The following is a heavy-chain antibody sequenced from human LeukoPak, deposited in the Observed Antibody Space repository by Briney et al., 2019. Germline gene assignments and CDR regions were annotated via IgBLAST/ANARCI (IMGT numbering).Heavy chain of an antibody. V-gene: IGHV1-2*06. D-gene: IGHD2-15*01. CDR3: ARGYCSGGSCYSVENWFDP. J-gene: IGHJ5*02. Sequence: SVKVSCKAAGYTFTGYYMFWVRQAPGQGLEWMGRINPNSGGTNYAQKFQGRVTMTRDTSISTAYMELSRLRSNDTAVYYCARGYCSGGSCYSVENWFDPWGQGTLVTVSS. CDR1: GYTFTGYY. CDR2: INPNSGGT.